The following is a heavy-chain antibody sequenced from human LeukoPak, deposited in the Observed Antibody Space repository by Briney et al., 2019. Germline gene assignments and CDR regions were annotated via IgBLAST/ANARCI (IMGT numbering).Heavy chain of an antibody. CDR3: ASEGGGLDV. CDR2: IKTDGTYT. V-gene: IGHV3-74*01. J-gene: IGHJ6*02. Sequence: GSHTLSCAASGFTFSRYWMHWVRQAPGKGLVWVSRIKTDGTYTSYAGSVKGRFTISRDNAKSTLYLQMNALRGEDTAVYYCASEGGGLDVWGQATTVAVCS. D-gene: IGHD3-16*01. CDR1: GFTFSRYW.